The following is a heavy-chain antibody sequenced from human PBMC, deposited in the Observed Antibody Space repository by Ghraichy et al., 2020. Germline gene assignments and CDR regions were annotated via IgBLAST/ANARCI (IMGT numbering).Heavy chain of an antibody. CDR3: ARDGEYTSSYRSKYFQH. CDR1: GFTFSSYS. CDR2: ITSSSSTI. J-gene: IGHJ1*01. V-gene: IGHV3-48*02. D-gene: IGHD6-6*01. Sequence: GESLNISCAASGFTFSSYSMNWVRQAPGEGLEWISYITSSSSTIYYADSLKGRFTISRDNARNSLYLQMNSLRDEDTAVYYCARDGEYTSSYRSKYFQHWGQGTLVTVSS.